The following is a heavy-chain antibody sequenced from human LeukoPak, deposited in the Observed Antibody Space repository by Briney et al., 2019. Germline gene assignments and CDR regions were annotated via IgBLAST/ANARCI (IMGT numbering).Heavy chain of an antibody. Sequence: GGSLRLSCAASGFTFSSYAMSWVRQAPGKGLEWVSAISGSGGSTYYADSVKGRFTISRDNSKTTLYLQMNSLRAEDTAVYYCAKEPGPWGRGSSGPSSWFDPWGQGTLVTVSS. J-gene: IGHJ5*02. CDR3: AKEPGPWGRGSSGPSSWFDP. V-gene: IGHV3-23*01. CDR1: GFTFSSYA. CDR2: ISGSGGST. D-gene: IGHD6-19*01.